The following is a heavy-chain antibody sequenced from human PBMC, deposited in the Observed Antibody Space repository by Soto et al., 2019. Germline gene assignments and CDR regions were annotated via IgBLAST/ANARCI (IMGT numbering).Heavy chain of an antibody. CDR1: GGTFSSFA. Sequence: SVKVSCKTSGGTFSSFAISWVRQAPGQGLEWMGGIIPIFETANYAQKFQGRVTITADEITGTAYMELRSLRSEDTGVYYCARALEVVVLGVAHYYYYGMDVWGQGTTVTVSS. J-gene: IGHJ6*02. CDR2: IIPIFETA. CDR3: ARALEVVVLGVAHYYYYGMDV. D-gene: IGHD2-15*01. V-gene: IGHV1-69*13.